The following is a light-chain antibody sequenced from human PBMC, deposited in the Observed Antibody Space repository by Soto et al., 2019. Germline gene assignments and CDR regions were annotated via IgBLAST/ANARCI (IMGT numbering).Light chain of an antibody. J-gene: IGKJ1*01. V-gene: IGKV1-5*01. CDR1: VSVNGW. CDR3: QQCISYPSR. CDR2: XAS. Sequence: THMTQSPSTLSASIGDRVTLSXRASVSVNGWLAWYPQEPVKAPXLXXTXASSVTIGVQSRFSGSGCGTEFTLTISSLRRDDLATYYGQQCISYPSRFGQGTK.